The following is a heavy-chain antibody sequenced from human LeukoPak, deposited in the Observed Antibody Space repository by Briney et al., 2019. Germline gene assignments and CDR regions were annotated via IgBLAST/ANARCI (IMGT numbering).Heavy chain of an antibody. V-gene: IGHV4-30-2*01. Sequence: PSQTLSLTCAVSGCSISSGGYSWSWIRQPPGKGLEWVGYIYHSGSTYYNPSLKSRVTISVDRSKNQFSLKLSSVTAADTAVYYCARGRGYSGYTYFDYWGQETLVTVSS. CDR1: GCSISSGGYS. CDR2: IYHSGST. D-gene: IGHD5-12*01. CDR3: ARGRGYSGYTYFDY. J-gene: IGHJ4*02.